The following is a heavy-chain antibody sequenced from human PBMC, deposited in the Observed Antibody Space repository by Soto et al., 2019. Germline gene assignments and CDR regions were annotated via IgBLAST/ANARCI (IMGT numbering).Heavy chain of an antibody. CDR3: VKGGGAENGWFLDH. V-gene: IGHV3-30*18. J-gene: IGHJ4*02. CDR2: ISYTGGEE. D-gene: IGHD6-19*01. Sequence: QVQVVESGGGVVQPGWSLRLSCAVSGFTFSRYGMLWVRQAPGKGLEWVAVISYTGGEENYLDYVKGRFTISRDNSKNTLYLQMNSLRPDDTGLYYGVKGGGAENGWFLDHWGQGTLVTVSS. CDR1: GFTFSRYG.